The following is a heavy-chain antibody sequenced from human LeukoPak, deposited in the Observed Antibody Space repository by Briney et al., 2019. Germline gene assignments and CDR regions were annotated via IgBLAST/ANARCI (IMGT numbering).Heavy chain of an antibody. CDR2: INHSGST. CDR3: ARGRYYCSGGSCTALQH. D-gene: IGHD2-15*01. CDR1: GGSFSGYY. J-gene: IGHJ1*01. V-gene: IGHV4-34*01. Sequence: SETLSLTCAVYGGSFSGYYWSWIRQPPGMGLEGIGEINHSGSTNYNPSLKSRVTISVDTSKNQFSLKLSSVTAADTAVYYCARGRYYCSGGSCTALQHWGQGTLVTVSS.